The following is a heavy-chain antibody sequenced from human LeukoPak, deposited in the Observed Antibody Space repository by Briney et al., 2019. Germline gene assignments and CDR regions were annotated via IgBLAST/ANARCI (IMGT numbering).Heavy chain of an antibody. CDR2: INHSGST. V-gene: IGHV4-34*01. D-gene: IGHD3-22*01. J-gene: IGHJ4*02. CDR3: ARDYYDSSGYYLGGDY. CDR1: GGSFSGYY. Sequence: SETLSLTCAVYGGSFSGYYWSWIRQPPGKGLEWIGEINHSGSTNYNPSLKSRVTISVDTSKNQFSLKLSSVTAADTAVYYCARDYYDSSGYYLGGDYWGQGTLVTVSS.